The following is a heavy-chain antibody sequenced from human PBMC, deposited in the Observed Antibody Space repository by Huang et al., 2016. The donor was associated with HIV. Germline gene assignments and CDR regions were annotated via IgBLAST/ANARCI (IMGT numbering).Heavy chain of an antibody. J-gene: IGHJ5*02. CDR2: IYYSGRT. Sequence: QVHLQESGPGLVKPSETLSLTCTVSGGSVSSGSYYWSWIRQPPGKGLEWIGLIYYSGRTSYNPPLKSRVTISIDTSTHRFSLNRTAVTAADTAMYYCAAGLYQLWFDPWGQGTLVTVSS. D-gene: IGHD2-2*01. V-gene: IGHV4-61*03. CDR1: GGSVSSGSYY. CDR3: AAGLYQLWFDP.